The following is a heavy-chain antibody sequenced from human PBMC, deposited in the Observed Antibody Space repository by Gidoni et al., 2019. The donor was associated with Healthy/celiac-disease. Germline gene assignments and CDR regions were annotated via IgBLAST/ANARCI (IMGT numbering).Heavy chain of an antibody. Sequence: QVQLVESGGGVVQPGRSLRPSCAASGFTFSSSAMHWVRQAPGQGLEWVAVISYDGNNKYYADSVKGRFTISRDNSKNTLYLQMNSLRAEDTAVYYCARDRSSSRTVSPDDAFDIWGQGTMVTVSS. CDR2: ISYDGNNK. CDR3: ARDRSSSRTVSPDDAFDI. J-gene: IGHJ3*02. V-gene: IGHV3-30*04. CDR1: GFTFSSSA. D-gene: IGHD6-19*01.